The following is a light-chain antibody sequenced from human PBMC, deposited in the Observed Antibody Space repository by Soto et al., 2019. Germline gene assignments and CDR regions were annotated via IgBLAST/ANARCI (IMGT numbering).Light chain of an antibody. J-gene: IGKJ1*01. CDR1: QSISSF. Sequence: DIQMTQSPSSLSASVGDRVTITCRASQSISSFLNWYQQKPGEAPKVLIYAASSLQSGVPSRFSGSGSGTDFTLTISSLQPEDSATYHCQQSHSTPWTFGQGTKVEIK. CDR3: QQSHSTPWT. V-gene: IGKV1-39*01. CDR2: AAS.